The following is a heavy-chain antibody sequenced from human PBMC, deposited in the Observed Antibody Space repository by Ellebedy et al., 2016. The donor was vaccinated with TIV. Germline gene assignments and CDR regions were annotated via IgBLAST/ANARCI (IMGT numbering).Heavy chain of an antibody. V-gene: IGHV3-7*01. CDR1: GFTFSRYW. J-gene: IGHJ1*01. CDR3: ARESRVLGY. CDR2: IKEDGSEK. Sequence: GESLKISXAASGFTFSRYWMTWVRQAPGKGLEWVANIKEDGSEKYYVDSVRGRFTISRDNAQNLLYLQMNGLRAEDTAVYYCARESRVLGYWGQGTPVTVS. D-gene: IGHD3-16*01.